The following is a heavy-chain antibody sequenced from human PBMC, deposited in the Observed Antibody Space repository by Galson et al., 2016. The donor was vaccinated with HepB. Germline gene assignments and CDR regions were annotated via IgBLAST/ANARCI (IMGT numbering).Heavy chain of an antibody. CDR3: ARSHLGFSLRSHFKRPRIDF. V-gene: IGHV4-61*02. CDR2: NSTSGRS. Sequence: QVQLQESGPGLVEPSQTLSLTCTVSGDSIRNGYVYWSWIRQPAGKGLEWIGRNSTSGRSNHNPSLNSRVTIPLDMSKNEFSLELSSVTAADSSVYYCARSHLGFSLRSHFKRPRIDFWGQGTLVTVSS. CDR1: GDSIRNGYVY. J-gene: IGHJ4*02. D-gene: IGHD3-16*01.